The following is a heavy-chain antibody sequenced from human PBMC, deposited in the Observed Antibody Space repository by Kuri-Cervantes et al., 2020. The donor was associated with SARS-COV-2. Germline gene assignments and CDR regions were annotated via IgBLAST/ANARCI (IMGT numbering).Heavy chain of an antibody. V-gene: IGHV3-7*04. CDR1: GFTFNTYW. Sequence: GGSLRLSCAASGFTFNTYWMTWVRQAPGKGLESVANIKQDGSEKYYVDSVKGRFIISRDNAKNSLYLQMNSLRAEDTAVYYCARDLDGYYYARSGYYFGRAPPKHWHFDLWGRGTLVTVSS. D-gene: IGHD3-22*01. CDR3: ARDLDGYYYARSGYYFGRAPPKHWHFDL. J-gene: IGHJ2*01. CDR2: IKQDGSEK.